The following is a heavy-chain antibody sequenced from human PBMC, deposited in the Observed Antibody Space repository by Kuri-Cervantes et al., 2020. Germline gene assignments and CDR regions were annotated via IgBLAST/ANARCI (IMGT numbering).Heavy chain of an antibody. J-gene: IGHJ3*02. CDR3: ARDWMGSSLDAFDI. V-gene: IGHV3-48*04. CDR1: GFTFSSYS. CDR2: ISSSSSTI. Sequence: GESLKISCAASGFTFSSYSMNWVRQAPGKGLEWVSYISSSSSTIYYADSVKGRFTISRDNAKNSLYLQMNSLRAEDTAVYYCARDWMGSSLDAFDIWGQGTMVTVSS. D-gene: IGHD6-6*01.